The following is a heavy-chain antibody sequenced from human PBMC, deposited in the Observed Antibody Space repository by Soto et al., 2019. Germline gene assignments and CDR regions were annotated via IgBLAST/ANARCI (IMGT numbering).Heavy chain of an antibody. Sequence: PGGSLRLSCAASGFTVSSNYMSWVRQAPGKGLEWISIICSAGNTYYADSVKGRFTISRDNSKNTLYLQMNSLRAEDTAVYYCAKDGGYYYDSSGYYSPYGMDVWGQGTTVTVSS. CDR3: AKDGGYYYDSSGYYSPYGMDV. CDR2: ICSAGNT. CDR1: GFTVSSNY. D-gene: IGHD3-22*01. J-gene: IGHJ6*02. V-gene: IGHV3-66*02.